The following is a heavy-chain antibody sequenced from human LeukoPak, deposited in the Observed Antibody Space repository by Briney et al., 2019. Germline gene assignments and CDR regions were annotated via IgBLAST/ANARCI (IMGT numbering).Heavy chain of an antibody. D-gene: IGHD1-20*01. CDR3: ASPLPTSYNWPQGAFDI. CDR1: GGTFNSYA. J-gene: IGHJ3*02. V-gene: IGHV1-69*04. CDR2: IIPILDVA. Sequence: SVKVSCKASGGTFNSYAISWVRQAPGQGLEWMGRIIPILDVANYAQKFQGRVTITADKSTSTAYMELSSLRSEDTAVYYCASPLPTSYNWPQGAFDIWGQGTMVTVSS.